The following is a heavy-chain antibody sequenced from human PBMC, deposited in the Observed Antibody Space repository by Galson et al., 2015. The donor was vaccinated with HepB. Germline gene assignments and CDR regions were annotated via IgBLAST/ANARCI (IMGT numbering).Heavy chain of an antibody. D-gene: IGHD2-2*01. V-gene: IGHV3-48*04. J-gene: IGHJ4*02. CDR2: ISSSSSTI. CDR3: ARDGTLGYCSSTSCYSGIQAFDY. Sequence: SLRLSCAASGFTFSSYSMNWVRQAPGKGLEWVSYISSSSSTIYYADSVKGRFTISRDNAKNSLYLQMNSLRAEDTAVYYCARDGTLGYCSSTSCYSGIQAFDYWGQGTLVTVSS. CDR1: GFTFSSYS.